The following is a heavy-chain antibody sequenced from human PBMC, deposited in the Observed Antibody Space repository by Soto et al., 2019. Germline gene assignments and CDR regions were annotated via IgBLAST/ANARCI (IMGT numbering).Heavy chain of an antibody. CDR3: ARQGDGETYYYYYYMDV. CDR2: IYYSGST. J-gene: IGHJ6*03. CDR1: GGSISSSSYY. V-gene: IGHV4-39*01. Sequence: SETLSLTCTVSGGSISSSSYYWGWIRQPPGKGLEWIGSIYYSGSTYYNPSLKSRVTISVDTSKNQFSLKLSSVTAADTAVYYCARQGDGETYYYYYYMDVWGKGTTVTVS. D-gene: IGHD3-10*01.